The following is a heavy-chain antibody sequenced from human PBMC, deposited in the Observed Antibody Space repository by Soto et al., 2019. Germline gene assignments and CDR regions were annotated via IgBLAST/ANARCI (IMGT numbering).Heavy chain of an antibody. CDR1: GFTFRTYW. Sequence: EVQLVESGGGLVQPGGSLRLSCAASGFTFRTYWLSWVRQVPGKGLEWVANINLDGSEKNYVDSVKGRFTISRDNARNSLYLQMSSLRAEDTALYYCARDGSTTWYSYDYHGMDGWGQGTTVTVS. D-gene: IGHD5-18*01. CDR3: ARDGSTTWYSYDYHGMDG. J-gene: IGHJ6*01. CDR2: INLDGSEK. V-gene: IGHV3-7*05.